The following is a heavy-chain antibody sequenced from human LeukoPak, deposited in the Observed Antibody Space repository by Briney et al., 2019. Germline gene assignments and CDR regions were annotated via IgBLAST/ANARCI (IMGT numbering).Heavy chain of an antibody. CDR1: GFTFKNEP. V-gene: IGHV3-48*01. Sequence: PGGSLRLSCAASGFTFKNEPMNWVRQAPGKGLEWVSHIRSDSKTIVYADSVKGRFTISRDNTKNSLSLQMNSLRAEDTAVYYCARDYNWVFDYWGQGTLVTVSS. J-gene: IGHJ4*02. D-gene: IGHD1-20*01. CDR3: ARDYNWVFDY. CDR2: IRSDSKTI.